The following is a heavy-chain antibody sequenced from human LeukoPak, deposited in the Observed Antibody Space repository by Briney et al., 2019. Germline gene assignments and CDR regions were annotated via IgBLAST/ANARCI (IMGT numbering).Heavy chain of an antibody. CDR1: GYTFTSYG. Sequence: ASVKVSCKASGYTFTSYGINWVRQAPGQGLEWMGWISAYNGNTNYAQKLQGRVTMTTDTSTSTAYMELRSLRSDDTAVYYCARDFVGGALPGPPDYWGQGTLVTVSS. CDR3: ARDFVGGALPGPPDY. D-gene: IGHD1-26*01. J-gene: IGHJ4*02. V-gene: IGHV1-18*01. CDR2: ISAYNGNT.